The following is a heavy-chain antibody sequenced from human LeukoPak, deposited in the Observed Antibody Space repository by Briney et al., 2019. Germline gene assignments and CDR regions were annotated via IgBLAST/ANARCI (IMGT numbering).Heavy chain of an antibody. D-gene: IGHD2-15*01. Sequence: GRSLRLSCSASGFPFNTYAIHCVRQAPGKGLEYVVGISSNGDNTDFADSAKGRFTISRDNSKSTLFLQMNSLRAEDTAVYFCTRDSALLGVAFDLWGQGTVVTVSS. CDR2: ISSNGDNT. CDR3: TRDSALLGVAFDL. J-gene: IGHJ3*01. V-gene: IGHV3-64D*06. CDR1: GFPFNTYA.